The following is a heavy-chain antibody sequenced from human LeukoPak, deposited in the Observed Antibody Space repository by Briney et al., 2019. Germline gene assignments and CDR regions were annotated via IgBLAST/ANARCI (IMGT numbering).Heavy chain of an antibody. CDR1: GGSICTYY. CDR3: AKGAGPPWFDP. V-gene: IGHV4-59*01. CDR2: IYYSGST. J-gene: IGHJ5*02. Sequence: SETLSLTCTVSGGSICTYYWSWIRQPPEKGLEWIGNIYYSGSTNYNPSLKSRVTISVDTSKNQFSLRLSSVTAADTAVYYCAKGAGPPWFDPWGQGTLVTVSS. D-gene: IGHD6-19*01.